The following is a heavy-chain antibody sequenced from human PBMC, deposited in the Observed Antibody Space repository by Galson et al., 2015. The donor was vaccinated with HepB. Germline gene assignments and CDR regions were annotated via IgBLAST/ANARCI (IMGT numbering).Heavy chain of an antibody. J-gene: IGHJ4*02. D-gene: IGHD6-13*01. CDR3: TTYQIVSSWSYFDY. CDR1: GFTFSNAW. V-gene: IGHV3-15*01. Sequence: SLRLSCAASGFTFSNAWMTWVRQAPGKGLEWVGRIKSKTDGGTTDYAAPVKGRFTISRDDSKNTLYLQMNSLKTEDTAVYYCTTYQIVSSWSYFDYWGQGTLVTVSS. CDR2: IKSKTDGGTT.